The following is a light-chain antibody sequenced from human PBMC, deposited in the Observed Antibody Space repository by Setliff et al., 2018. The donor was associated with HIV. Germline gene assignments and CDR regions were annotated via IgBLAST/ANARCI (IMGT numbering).Light chain of an antibody. J-gene: IGLJ1*01. CDR1: SSDVGSYNF. CDR2: DVS. CDR3: SSYTSSSTLV. Sequence: QSVLTQPASVSGTPGQSITISCTGTSSDVGSYNFVSWYQQHPGKAPKVMIYDVSKRPSGVSNRFSGSKSGNTASLTISGLQAEDEADYYCSSYTSSSTLVFGTGTKVTVL. V-gene: IGLV2-14*03.